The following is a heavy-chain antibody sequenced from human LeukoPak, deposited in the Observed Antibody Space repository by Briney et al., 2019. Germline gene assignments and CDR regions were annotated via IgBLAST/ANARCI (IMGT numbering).Heavy chain of an antibody. CDR2: ISSSGTTI. CDR3: AREGYGSHALDI. V-gene: IGHV3-48*03. J-gene: IGHJ3*02. CDR1: GFTFSSYE. Sequence: PGGSLRLSCAASGFTFSSYEMNWVRQAPGKGLEWVSDISSSGTTIYYADSVKGRFAISRDNAKNSLYLQMSSLRDEDTAVYYCAREGYGSHALDIWGQGTMVTVSS. D-gene: IGHD3-10*01.